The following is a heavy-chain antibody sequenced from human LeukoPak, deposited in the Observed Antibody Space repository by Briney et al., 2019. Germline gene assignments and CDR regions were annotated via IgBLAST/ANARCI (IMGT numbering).Heavy chain of an antibody. CDR2: ISAYNGNT. V-gene: IGHV1-18*01. CDR3: ARDSDGEATRYSSSSNY. Sequence: GASVKVSCKASGYTFTSYGISWVRQAPGQGLEWMGWISAYNGNTNYAQKLQGRVTMTTDTSTSTAYMELRSLRSDDTAVYYRARDSDGEATRYSSSSNYWGQGTLVTVSS. D-gene: IGHD6-6*01. J-gene: IGHJ4*02. CDR1: GYTFTSYG.